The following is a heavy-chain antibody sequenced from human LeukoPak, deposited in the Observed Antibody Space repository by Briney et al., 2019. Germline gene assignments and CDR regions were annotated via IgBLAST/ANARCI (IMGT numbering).Heavy chain of an antibody. V-gene: IGHV4-4*02. J-gene: IGHJ5*02. CDR1: GGSISSSNW. Sequence: SETLSLTCAVSGGSISSSNWWSWVRQPPGKGLEGIGEIYHSGSTNYNPSLKSRVTISVDKSKNQFSLKLSSVTAADTAVYYCATRYGSGSYYRNFWFDPWGQGTLVTVSS. CDR3: ATRYGSGSYYRNFWFDP. D-gene: IGHD3-10*01. CDR2: IYHSGST.